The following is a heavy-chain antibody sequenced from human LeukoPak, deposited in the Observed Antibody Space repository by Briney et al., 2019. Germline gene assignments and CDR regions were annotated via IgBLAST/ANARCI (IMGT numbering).Heavy chain of an antibody. CDR1: GFTFSTYG. CDR2: IRYDGSNE. D-gene: IGHD1-26*01. CDR3: ARGGLTIAEATTSWYLDY. Sequence: GGSLRLSCAASGFTFSTYGVHWVRQAQGKGLEWVALIRYDGSNENYADSVKGRFTISRDNSRNTLYLQMNSLRGEDTAVYYCARGGLTIAEATTSWYLDYWGQGTLVTVSS. V-gene: IGHV3-33*01. J-gene: IGHJ4*02.